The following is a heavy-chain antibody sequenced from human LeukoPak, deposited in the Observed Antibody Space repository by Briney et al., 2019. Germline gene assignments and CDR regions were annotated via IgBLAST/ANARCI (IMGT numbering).Heavy chain of an antibody. CDR1: VYTFTGYY. V-gene: IGHV1-2*02. CDR2: INPNSGGT. J-gene: IGHJ4*02. D-gene: IGHD5-18*01. Sequence: ASVTVSCRASVYTFTGYYMHWVRQAPGQGLEWVGWINPNSGGTNYSQKFQGRVTMTRATSISTAYMELSRLRSDATAVYYCARGVYSYGYRFDYWGQGTLVTVSS. CDR3: ARGVYSYGYRFDY.